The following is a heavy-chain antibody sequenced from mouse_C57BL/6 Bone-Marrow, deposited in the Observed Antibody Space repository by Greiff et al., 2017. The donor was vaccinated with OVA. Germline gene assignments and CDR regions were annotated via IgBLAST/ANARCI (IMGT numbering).Heavy chain of an antibody. CDR3: TPGGLLPFDY. Sequence: VQLQQSGAELVRPGASVKLSCTASGFNIKDDYMHWVKQRPEQGLEWIGWIDPENGDTEYASKFQGKATITADTSSTTAYLQLSRLTSEDTAVYYCTPGGLLPFDYWGQGTTLTVSS. CDR2: IDPENGDT. CDR1: GFNIKDDY. V-gene: IGHV14-4*01. J-gene: IGHJ2*01. D-gene: IGHD2-3*01.